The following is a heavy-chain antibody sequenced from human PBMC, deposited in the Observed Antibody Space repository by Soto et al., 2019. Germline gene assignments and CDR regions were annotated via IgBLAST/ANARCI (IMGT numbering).Heavy chain of an antibody. CDR1: GFTFSSYW. J-gene: IGHJ6*02. CDR2: INSDGSST. CDR3: ARVEFKSVQWLGPTYGMDV. V-gene: IGHV3-74*01. D-gene: IGHD6-19*01. Sequence: GGSLRLSCAASGFTFSSYWMHWVRQAPGKGLVWVSRINSDGSSTSYADSVKGRFTIPRDNAKNTLYLQMNSLRAEDTAVYYCARVEFKSVQWLGPTYGMDVWGQGTTVTVSS.